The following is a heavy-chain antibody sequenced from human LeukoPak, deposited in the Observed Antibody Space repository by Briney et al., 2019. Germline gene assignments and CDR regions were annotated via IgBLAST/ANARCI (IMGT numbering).Heavy chain of an antibody. CDR2: ISSSSSYI. CDR3: ARRAGGYSHPYDY. D-gene: IGHD4-23*01. V-gene: IGHV3-21*04. Sequence: GGSLRLSCAASGFTLSSYSMNWVRQAPGKGLEWVSSISSSSSYIYYADSVKGRFTTSRDNAKNSLYLQMNSLRAEDTAVYYCARRAGGYSHPYDYWGQGTLVTVSS. J-gene: IGHJ4*02. CDR1: GFTLSSYS.